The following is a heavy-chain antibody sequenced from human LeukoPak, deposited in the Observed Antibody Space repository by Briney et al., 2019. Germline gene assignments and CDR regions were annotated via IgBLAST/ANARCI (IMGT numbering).Heavy chain of an antibody. D-gene: IGHD1-14*01. CDR2: IYSGGST. J-gene: IGHJ3*02. V-gene: IGHV3-53*01. Sequence: GGSLRLSCAASGFTVSSNYMSWVRQAPGKGLEWVSVIYSGGSTYYADSVKGRFTISRDNAKNTLYLQMNSLRAEDTALYYCASTGSRGDGFDIWGQGTMVTVSS. CDR1: GFTVSSNY. CDR3: ASTGSRGDGFDI.